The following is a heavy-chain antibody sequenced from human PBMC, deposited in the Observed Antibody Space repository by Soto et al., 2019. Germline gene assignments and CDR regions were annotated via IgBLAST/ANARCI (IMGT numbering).Heavy chain of an antibody. V-gene: IGHV1-2*02. Sequence: EASVKVSCKTSGYTFTDYYMHWVRQAPGQGLEWMGWINPDSGGSNYAQKFQGRVTMTRDTSISTAYMELSRLRSDDTAVYYCARESHYAYWGQGTLVTV. CDR3: ARESHYAY. CDR1: GYTFTDYY. J-gene: IGHJ4*02. D-gene: IGHD3-16*01. CDR2: INPDSGGS.